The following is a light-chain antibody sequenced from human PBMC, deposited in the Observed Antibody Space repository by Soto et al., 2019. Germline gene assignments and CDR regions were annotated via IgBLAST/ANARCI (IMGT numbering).Light chain of an antibody. J-gene: IGKJ1*01. CDR3: VQFSHFPRT. CDR2: QIS. Sequence: DIVLTQTPLSSPVTLGQPASISCRSSQSLVYSDGNTYLSWLQQRPGQPPRLLIYQISNRFSGVPDRCSGSGAGTDFTLKISMVEAEDVGVYSCVQFSHFPRTFGQGTKVEIK. CDR1: QSLVYSDGNTY. V-gene: IGKV2-24*01.